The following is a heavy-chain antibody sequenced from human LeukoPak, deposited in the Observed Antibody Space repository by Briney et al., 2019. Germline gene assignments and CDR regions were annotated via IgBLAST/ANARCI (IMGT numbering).Heavy chain of an antibody. Sequence: SETLSLTCAVYGGSFSGYYWSWIRQPPGKGLEWIGEINHSGSTNYNPSLKSRVTISVDTSKNQFSLKLSSVTAADTAVYYCARYDFWSGYSVGSYYYYGMDVWGQGTTVTVSS. D-gene: IGHD3-3*01. CDR3: ARYDFWSGYSVGSYYYYGMDV. CDR2: INHSGST. V-gene: IGHV4-34*01. CDR1: GGSFSGYY. J-gene: IGHJ6*02.